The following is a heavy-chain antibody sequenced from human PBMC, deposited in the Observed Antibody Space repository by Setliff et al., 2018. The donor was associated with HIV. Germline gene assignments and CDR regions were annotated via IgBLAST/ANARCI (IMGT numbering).Heavy chain of an antibody. CDR2: IYAGGTT. CDR3: ARGGNGDYISFGYYYFMDV. Sequence: RGSLRLSCAASGFIVSGSYVTWVRQAPGKGLEWVSVIYAGGTTSYVHSVKGRFTVSRDNSRNTVYLQMDSLRPEDTAVYFCARGGNGDYISFGYYYFMDVWGKGTTVTVSS. J-gene: IGHJ6*03. D-gene: IGHD4-17*01. V-gene: IGHV3-66*02. CDR1: GFIVSGSY.